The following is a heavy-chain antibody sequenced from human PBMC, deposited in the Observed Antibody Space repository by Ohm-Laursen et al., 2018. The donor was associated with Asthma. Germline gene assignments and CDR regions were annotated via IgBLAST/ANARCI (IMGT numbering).Heavy chain of an antibody. D-gene: IGHD1-26*01. Sequence: SCAASGYSFSLYSIHWVRQIPGKGLEWVASISTASSFIYYADSVRGRFTTSRDNARNSVYLQMNSLRAEDTALYYCARIGPEWELPGREYSLHHWGEGTLVTVSS. CDR3: ARIGPEWELPGREYSLHH. CDR2: ISTASSFI. CDR1: GYSFSLYS. V-gene: IGHV3-21*01. J-gene: IGHJ1*01.